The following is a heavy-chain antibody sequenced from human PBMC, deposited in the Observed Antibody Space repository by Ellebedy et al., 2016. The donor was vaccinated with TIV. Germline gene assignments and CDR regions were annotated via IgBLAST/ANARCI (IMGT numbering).Heavy chain of an antibody. CDR2: ISSSGSTI. CDR3: ARWETYYYDSSAEKHAFDI. CDR1: GFTFSDYY. J-gene: IGHJ3*02. Sequence: GESLKISXAASGFTFSDYYMSWIRQAPGKGLEWVSYISSSGSTIYYADSVKGRFTISRDNAKNSLYLQMNSLRAEDTAVYYCARWETYYYDSSAEKHAFDIWGQGTMVTVSS. V-gene: IGHV3-11*01. D-gene: IGHD3-22*01.